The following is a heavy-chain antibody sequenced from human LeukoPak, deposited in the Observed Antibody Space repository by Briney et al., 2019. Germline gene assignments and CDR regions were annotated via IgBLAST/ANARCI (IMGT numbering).Heavy chain of an antibody. CDR1: GFTFSSYS. V-gene: IGHV3-21*01. D-gene: IGHD2-2*01. CDR3: ARRLRVVVPAAHAGDYYYYMDV. Sequence: GGSLRLSCAASGFTFSSYSMNWVRQAPGKGLEWVSSISSSSSYIYYADSVKGRFTISRDNAKNSLYLQMNSLRAEDTAVYYCARRLRVVVPAAHAGDYYYYMDVWGKGTTVTISS. J-gene: IGHJ6*03. CDR2: ISSSSSYI.